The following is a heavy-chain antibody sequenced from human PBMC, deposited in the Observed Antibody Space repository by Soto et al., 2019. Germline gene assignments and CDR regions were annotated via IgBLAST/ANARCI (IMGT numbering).Heavy chain of an antibody. D-gene: IGHD2-8*01. V-gene: IGHV5-10-1*01. CDR1: GYSFAGYW. Sequence: GESLKISCKGSGYSFAGYWITWVRQKPGKGLEWMGRIDPSDSQTYYSPSFRGHVTISATKSITTVFLQWSSLRASDTAMYYCARAPMVLTRSYFDSWGQGTPVTVSS. J-gene: IGHJ4*02. CDR2: IDPSDSQT. CDR3: ARAPMVLTRSYFDS.